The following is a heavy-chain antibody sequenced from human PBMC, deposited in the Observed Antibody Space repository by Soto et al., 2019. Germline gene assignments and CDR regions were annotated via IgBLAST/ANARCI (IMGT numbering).Heavy chain of an antibody. CDR3: AREYYYDSSGYRGKQPFDAFDI. V-gene: IGHV1-69*13. J-gene: IGHJ3*02. D-gene: IGHD3-22*01. CDR2: IIPIFGTA. CDR1: GGTFSSYA. Sequence: GASVKVSCKASGGTFSSYAISWVRQAPGQGLEWMGGIIPIFGTANYAQKFQGRVTITADESTSTAYMELSSLRSEDTAVYYCAREYYYDSSGYRGKQPFDAFDICGQGTMVTVSS.